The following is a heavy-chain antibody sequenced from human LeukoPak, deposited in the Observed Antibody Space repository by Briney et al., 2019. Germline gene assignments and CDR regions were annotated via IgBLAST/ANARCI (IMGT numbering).Heavy chain of an antibody. V-gene: IGHV3-33*08. J-gene: IGHJ4*02. D-gene: IGHD3-10*01. Sequence: PGTSLRLSCAASGFTFSSYGMHWVRQAPGKGLEWVAVIWYDGSNKYYADSVKGRFTISRDNSKNTLYLQMNSLRAEDTAVYYCARDFGEMAPPDYWGQGTLVTVSS. CDR2: IWYDGSNK. CDR3: ARDFGEMAPPDY. CDR1: GFTFSSYG.